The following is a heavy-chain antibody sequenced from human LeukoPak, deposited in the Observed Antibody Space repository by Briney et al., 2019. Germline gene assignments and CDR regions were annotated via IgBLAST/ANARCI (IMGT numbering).Heavy chain of an antibody. CDR1: GFTFSSYE. J-gene: IGHJ4*02. D-gene: IGHD7-27*01. CDR2: ISSSGSTI. CDR3: ARDRDWGFDY. V-gene: IGHV3-48*03. Sequence: GGSLRLSCAASGFTFSSYEMNWVRQAPGKGLEWVSYISSSGSTIYYADSVKGRFTISRDNAKNSLYLQMNSLTAEDTAVYYCARDRDWGFDYWGQGTLVTVSS.